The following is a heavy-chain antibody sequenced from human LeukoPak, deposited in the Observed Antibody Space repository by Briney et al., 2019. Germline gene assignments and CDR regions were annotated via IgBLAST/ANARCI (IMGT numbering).Heavy chain of an antibody. Sequence: SETLSLTCTVSGGSISSSPYYWGWIRQPPGKDLEWIGSIYYSGSTYYNPSLKSRVTISVDTSKNQFSLKLSSVTAADTAVYYCTRRSNSQPPNYWGQGNLVTVSS. CDR3: TRRSNSQPPNY. CDR2: IYYSGST. V-gene: IGHV4-39*01. CDR1: GGSISSSPYY. D-gene: IGHD4-23*01. J-gene: IGHJ4*02.